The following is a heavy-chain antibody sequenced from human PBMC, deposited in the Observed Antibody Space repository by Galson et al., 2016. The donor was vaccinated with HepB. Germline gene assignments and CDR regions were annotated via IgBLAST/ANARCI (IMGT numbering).Heavy chain of an antibody. D-gene: IGHD5-24*01. Sequence: SLRLSCAASGFTFKKYGFNWVRLTPGKGLEWLSYIESYSKIIRYTDSVSGRFTVSRDNAKNSVYLQLSGLRVEDTAIYYCARDGPNYNYDFWGQGTLVTVFS. CDR2: IESYSKII. CDR1: GFTFKKYG. J-gene: IGHJ4*02. V-gene: IGHV3-48*04. CDR3: ARDGPNYNYDF.